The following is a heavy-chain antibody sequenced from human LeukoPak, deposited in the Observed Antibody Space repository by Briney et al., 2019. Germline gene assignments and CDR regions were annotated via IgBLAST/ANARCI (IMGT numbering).Heavy chain of an antibody. J-gene: IGHJ6*03. V-gene: IGHV3-48*01. CDR2: ISSSSSTI. CDR1: GFTFSSYS. CDR3: ARTGSPFAVNVDYYMDV. D-gene: IGHD5-12*01. Sequence: GGSLRLSCAASGFTFSSYSMNWVRQAPGKGLEWVSYISSSSSTIYYADSVKGRFTISRDNAENSLYLQMNSLRAEDTAVYYCARTGSPFAVNVDYYMDVWGKGTTVTVSS.